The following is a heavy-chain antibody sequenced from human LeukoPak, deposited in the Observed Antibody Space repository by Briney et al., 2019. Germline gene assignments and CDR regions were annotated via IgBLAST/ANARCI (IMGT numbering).Heavy chain of an antibody. CDR2: INPSGGST. J-gene: IGHJ4*02. D-gene: IGHD3-10*01. CDR1: GYTFTSYY. V-gene: IGHV1-46*01. Sequence: GASVKVSCKASGYTFTSYYMHWARQAPGQGLEWMGIINPSGGSTSYAQKFQGRVTMTRDTSTSTVYMELSSLRSEDTAVYYCAREQSIYGSGSYYFDYWGQGTLVTVSS. CDR3: AREQSIYGSGSYYFDY.